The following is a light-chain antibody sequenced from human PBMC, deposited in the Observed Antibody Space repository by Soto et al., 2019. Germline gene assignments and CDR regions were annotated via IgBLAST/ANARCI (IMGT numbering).Light chain of an antibody. CDR1: SSDVGGYNY. CDR2: AVS. V-gene: IGLV2-14*01. CDR3: SSYTSSSTPDV. J-gene: IGLJ1*01. Sequence: QSALTQPASVSGSPGQSITISCTGTSSDVGGYNYVSWYQQHPGKAPKLMIYAVSDRPSGVSTRFSGSKSGNTASLTISGLQAEDEADYYCSSYTSSSTPDVFGTGTKVTVL.